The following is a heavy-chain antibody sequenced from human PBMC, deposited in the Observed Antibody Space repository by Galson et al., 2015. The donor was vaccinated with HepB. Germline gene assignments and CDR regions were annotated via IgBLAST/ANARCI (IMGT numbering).Heavy chain of an antibody. D-gene: IGHD3-22*01. V-gene: IGHV3-53*01. J-gene: IGHJ4*02. Sequence: SLRLSCAASGFTVSSNYMSWVRQAPGKGLEWVSVIYSGGSTYYADSVKGRFTISRDNSKNTLYLQMNSLRAEDTAVYYCARERGYDSSGFDYWGQGTLVTVSS. CDR2: IYSGGST. CDR3: ARERGYDSSGFDY. CDR1: GFTVSSNY.